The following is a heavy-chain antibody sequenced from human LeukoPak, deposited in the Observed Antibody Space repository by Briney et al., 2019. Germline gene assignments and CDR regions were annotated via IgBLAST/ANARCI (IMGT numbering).Heavy chain of an antibody. CDR3: ARHFLEWFAFDY. J-gene: IGHJ4*02. Sequence: SSQTLSLTCTVSGGSISSGGYYWSWIRQHPGKGLEWIGYIYYTGSTNYNPSLKSRVTIPVDTSKNQFSLKLSSVTAADTAVYYCARHFLEWFAFDYWGQGTLVTVSS. V-gene: IGHV4-31*03. CDR2: IYYTGST. CDR1: GGSISSGGYY. D-gene: IGHD3-3*01.